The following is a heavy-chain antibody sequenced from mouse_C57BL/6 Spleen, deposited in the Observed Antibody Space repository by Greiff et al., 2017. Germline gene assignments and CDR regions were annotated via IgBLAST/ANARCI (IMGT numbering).Heavy chain of an antibody. Sequence: QLQQSGPELVKPGASVKISCKASGYSFTDYNMNWVKQSNGKSLEWIGLINPNYGTTSYNQKFKGKSTLTVDQSSSTAYMQLNSLTSEDSAVYYCARVAPSYYSNYSYFDFWGQGTTLTVSS. CDR2: INPNYGTT. V-gene: IGHV1-39*01. CDR1: GYSFTDYN. D-gene: IGHD2-5*01. J-gene: IGHJ2*01. CDR3: ARVAPSYYSNYSYFDF.